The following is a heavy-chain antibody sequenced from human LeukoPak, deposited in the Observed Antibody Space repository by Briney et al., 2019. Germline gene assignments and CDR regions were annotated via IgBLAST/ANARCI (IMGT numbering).Heavy chain of an antibody. Sequence: GGSLRLSCAAPGFTFSDYYMNWIRQAPGKGLAWVSYISSSGSTIYYADSVKGRFTISRDNAKNSLYLQMNSLRAEDTAVYYCARYLLNGSGSYLGWFDPWGQGTLVTVSS. J-gene: IGHJ5*02. D-gene: IGHD3-10*01. CDR3: ARYLLNGSGSYLGWFDP. CDR2: ISSSGSTI. V-gene: IGHV3-11*01. CDR1: GFTFSDYY.